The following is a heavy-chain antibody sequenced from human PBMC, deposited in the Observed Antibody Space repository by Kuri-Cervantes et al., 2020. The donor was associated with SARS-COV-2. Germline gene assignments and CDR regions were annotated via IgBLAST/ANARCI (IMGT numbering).Heavy chain of an antibody. V-gene: IGHV4-4*07. CDR1: GGSISSYY. D-gene: IGHD1-26*01. CDR2: IYTSGST. J-gene: IGHJ3*02. CDR3: ARYDQWGDPFDI. Sequence: GSLRLSCTVSGGSISSYYWSWIRQPAGKGLEWIGRIYTSGSTNYNPSLKSRVTMSVDTSKNQFSLKLSSVTAADTAVYYCARYDQWGDPFDIWGQGTMVTVSS.